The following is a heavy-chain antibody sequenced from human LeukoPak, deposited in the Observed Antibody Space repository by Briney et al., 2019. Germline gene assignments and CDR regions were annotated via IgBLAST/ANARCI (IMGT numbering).Heavy chain of an antibody. V-gene: IGHV3-48*04. CDR2: ISSSSSTI. D-gene: IGHD3-9*01. CDR1: GFTFSSYS. Sequence: PGGSLRLSCAASGFTFSSYSMNWVRQAPGKGLEWVSYISSSSSTIYYADSVKGRFTISRDNAKNSLYLQMNSLRAEDTAVYYCARGLLRYFDWLSSPFDYWGQGTLATVSS. CDR3: ARGLLRYFDWLSSPFDY. J-gene: IGHJ4*02.